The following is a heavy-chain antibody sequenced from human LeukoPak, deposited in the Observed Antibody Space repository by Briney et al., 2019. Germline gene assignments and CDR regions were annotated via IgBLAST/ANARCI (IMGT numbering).Heavy chain of an antibody. V-gene: IGHV3-74*01. CDR3: ARGYYSSCGY. J-gene: IGHJ4*02. CDR1: GFTFSNYW. D-gene: IGHD6-13*01. Sequence: PGGSLSLSCAASGFTFSNYWMHWVRQAPGKGLVWVSRISSDGTSTNYADSVKGRFTISRDNAKNTLYLQMNSLRADDTAVYYCARGYYSSCGYWGQGTLVTVSS. CDR2: ISSDGTST.